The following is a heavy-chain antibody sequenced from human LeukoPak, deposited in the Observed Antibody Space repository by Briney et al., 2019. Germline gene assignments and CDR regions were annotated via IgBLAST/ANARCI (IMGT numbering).Heavy chain of an antibody. J-gene: IGHJ4*02. D-gene: IGHD3-10*01. CDR3: ARMRDSNAGNYFDF. V-gene: IGHV1-18*01. CDR2: INGYNGNT. CDR1: GSPFSNYA. Sequence: ASVKVSGTASGSPFSNYAISLVRQAPGQGLEWMGLINGYNGNTNYAEKLQGRVTMTTDTSTGTVYMELGSLRSDDSAVYYCARMRDSNAGNYFDFWGQGTLVTVSS.